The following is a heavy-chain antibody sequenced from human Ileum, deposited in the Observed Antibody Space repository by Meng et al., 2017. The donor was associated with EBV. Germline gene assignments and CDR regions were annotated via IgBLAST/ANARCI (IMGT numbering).Heavy chain of an antibody. CDR2: IDTDGSTT. CDR1: GFTFSNSW. CDR3: VRGGLGPWY. Sequence: ELGGAGGGFVRPGGSLRLSCAASGFTFSNSWMHWLRQAPGKGLVWVSHIDTDGSTTNYAGSVKGRFTISRDNAKNTLSLQMNSLRVEDTAVYYCVRGGLGPWYWGQGTLVTVSS. J-gene: IGHJ4*02. V-gene: IGHV3-74*01. D-gene: IGHD3/OR15-3a*01.